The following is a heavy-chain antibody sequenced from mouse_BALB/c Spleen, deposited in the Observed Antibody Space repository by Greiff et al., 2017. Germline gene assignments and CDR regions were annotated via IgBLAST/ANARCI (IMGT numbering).Heavy chain of an antibody. V-gene: IGHV1-39*01. Sequence: VQLQQSGPELEKPGASVKISCKASGYSFTGYNMNWVKQSNGKSLEWIGNINPYYGSTSYNLKFKGKATLTVDKSSSTAYMQLNSLTSEDSAVYYCARYPPYDYYAMDYWGQGTSVTVSS. CDR3: ARYPPYDYYAMDY. CDR1: GYSFTGYN. CDR2: INPYYGST. D-gene: IGHD2-12*01. J-gene: IGHJ4*01.